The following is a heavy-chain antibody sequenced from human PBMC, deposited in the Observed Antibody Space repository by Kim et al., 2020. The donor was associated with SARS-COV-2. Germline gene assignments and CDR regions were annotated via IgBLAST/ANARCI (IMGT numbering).Heavy chain of an antibody. J-gene: IGHJ4*02. D-gene: IGHD3-16*01. Sequence: TYRGSVGGRLPISRDIAKDTLFLQMNSLRAEDTALYYCARDLFGEFDFWGQGTLVTVSS. V-gene: IGHV3-74*03. CDR3: ARDLFGEFDF.